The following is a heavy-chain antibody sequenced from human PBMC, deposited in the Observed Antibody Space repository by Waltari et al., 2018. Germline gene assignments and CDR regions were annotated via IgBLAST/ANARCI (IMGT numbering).Heavy chain of an antibody. CDR3: ARGLDFWSGPNPRYYYYYMDV. V-gene: IGHV4-59*01. J-gene: IGHJ6*03. CDR1: GGSISSYY. CDR2: IYYSGST. Sequence: QVQLQESGPGLVTPSEPLSLTCTVSGGSISSYYWSWIRQPPGKGLEWIGYIYYSGSTNYNPSLKSRVTISVDTSKNQFSLKLSSVTAADTAVYYCARGLDFWSGPNPRYYYYYMDVWGKGTTVTVSS. D-gene: IGHD3-3*01.